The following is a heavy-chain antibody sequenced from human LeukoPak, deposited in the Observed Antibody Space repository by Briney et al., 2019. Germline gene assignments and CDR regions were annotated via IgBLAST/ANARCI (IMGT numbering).Heavy chain of an antibody. J-gene: IGHJ5*02. CDR2: ILYDGGST. CDR1: RFSFSSYG. CDR3: ANDITMVRDP. Sequence: GGSLRLSCAASRFSFSSYGMHWVRQAPGKGLEWVAFILYDGGSTYYADSVKGRFTISRDNSKNTLYLQMNSLRPEDTSFYYCANDITMVRDPRGQGDLVTVSS. V-gene: IGHV3-30*02. D-gene: IGHD3-10*01.